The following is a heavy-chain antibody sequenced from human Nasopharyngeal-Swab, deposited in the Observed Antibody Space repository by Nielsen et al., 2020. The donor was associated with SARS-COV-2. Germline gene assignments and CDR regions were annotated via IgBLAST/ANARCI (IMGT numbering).Heavy chain of an antibody. V-gene: IGHV3-23*01. J-gene: IGHJ6*02. CDR3: AKDRDSGDDSDDYYRYYGMDV. D-gene: IGHD5-12*01. CDR2: ISASDYTT. CDR1: GFTFRSYA. Sequence: GESLKISCAASGFTFRSYAISWVRQAPGKGLEWVSVISASDYTTYYADSVKGRFTISRDNSKNTVNLQMNSLRAEDTAIYYCAKDRDSGDDSDDYYRYYGMDVWGQGTTVTVFS.